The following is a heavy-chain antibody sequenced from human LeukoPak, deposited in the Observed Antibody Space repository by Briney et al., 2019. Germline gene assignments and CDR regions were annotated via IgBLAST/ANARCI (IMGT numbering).Heavy chain of an antibody. D-gene: IGHD4-17*01. CDR2: ISAYNGNT. Sequence: ASVKVSCNASGYTFTSYGISWVRQAPGQGLEWMGWISAYNGNTNYAQKLQGRVTMTTDTSTSTAYMELRSLRSDDTAVYYCARANYGDKRVDYWGQGTLVTVSS. CDR3: ARANYGDKRVDY. V-gene: IGHV1-18*01. J-gene: IGHJ4*02. CDR1: GYTFTSYG.